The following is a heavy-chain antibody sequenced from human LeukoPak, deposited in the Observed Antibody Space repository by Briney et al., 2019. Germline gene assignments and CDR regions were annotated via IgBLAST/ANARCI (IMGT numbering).Heavy chain of an antibody. CDR1: GYTFTGYY. V-gene: IGHV1-2*02. J-gene: IGHJ3*02. D-gene: IGHD3-22*01. Sequence: ASVKVSCKASGYTFTGYYMHWVRQAPGQGLEWMGWINPNSGGTNYAQKFQGRVTMTRDTSISTAYMELSRLRSDDTAVYYCARDYFDSSGYAFDIWGQGTMVTVSS. CDR3: ARDYFDSSGYAFDI. CDR2: INPNSGGT.